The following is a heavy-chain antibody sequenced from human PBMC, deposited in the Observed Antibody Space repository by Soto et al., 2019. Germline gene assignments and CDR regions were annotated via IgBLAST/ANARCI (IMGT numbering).Heavy chain of an antibody. Sequence: SETLSLTCAVSGYSISSGYYWGWIRQPPGKGLEWIGSIYHSGSTYYNPSLKSRVTISVDTSKNQFSLKLGSVTAADTAVYYCARERNHYYHSNYFDYWGQGTLVTVSS. J-gene: IGHJ4*02. CDR1: GYSISSGYY. CDR3: ARERNHYYHSNYFDY. V-gene: IGHV4-38-2*02. CDR2: IYHSGST. D-gene: IGHD3-22*01.